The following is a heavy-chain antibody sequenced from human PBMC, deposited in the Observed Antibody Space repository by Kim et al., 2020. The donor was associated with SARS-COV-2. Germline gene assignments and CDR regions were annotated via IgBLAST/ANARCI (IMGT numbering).Heavy chain of an antibody. CDR3: ARDQAGYSSSPAGSFDY. Sequence: LESRVTISVDTSKNPFSLKLSSVTAADTAVYYCARDQAGYSSSPAGSFDYWGQGTLVTVSS. D-gene: IGHD6-13*01. J-gene: IGHJ4*02. V-gene: IGHV4-59*01.